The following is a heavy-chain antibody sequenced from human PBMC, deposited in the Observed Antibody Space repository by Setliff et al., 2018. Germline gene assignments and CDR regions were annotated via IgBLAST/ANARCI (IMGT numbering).Heavy chain of an antibody. CDR3: ARDRGGASTRDH. D-gene: IGHD1-26*01. CDR2: IKPDGSET. Sequence: GGSLRLSCVGSKFSFSTYSMNWVRQPPGKGLEWVASIKPDGSETYYVDSVKGRFTVSRDNPKNSLYLQMSSLRAEDTAIYYCARDRGGASTRDHWGQGTLVTVSS. CDR1: KFSFSTYS. V-gene: IGHV3-7*03. J-gene: IGHJ4*02.